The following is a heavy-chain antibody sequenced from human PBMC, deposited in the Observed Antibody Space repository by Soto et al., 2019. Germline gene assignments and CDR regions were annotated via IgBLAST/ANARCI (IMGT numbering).Heavy chain of an antibody. Sequence: SETLSLTCTVSGGSISSSSYYWGWIRQPPGKGLEWIGGVYYPGVAYYNPSLESRVTMSMDESRNQLSLEIRSMTAADTAVYYCARDVYYGGFSLGYWGHGILVTVSS. CDR2: VYYPGVA. J-gene: IGHJ4*01. CDR1: GGSISSSSYY. V-gene: IGHV4-39*07. D-gene: IGHD4-17*01. CDR3: ARDVYYGGFSLGY.